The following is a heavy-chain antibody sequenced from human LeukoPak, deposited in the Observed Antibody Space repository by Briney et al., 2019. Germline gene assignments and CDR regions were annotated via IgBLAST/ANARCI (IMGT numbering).Heavy chain of an antibody. Sequence: ASVKVSCKASGYTFTSYGISWVRQAPGQGLEWMGWISAYNGNTNYAQKFQGRVTITADKSTSTAYMELSSLRSEDTAVYYCALTLEDYYGSGSFWGQGTLVTVSS. CDR3: ALTLEDYYGSGSF. V-gene: IGHV1-18*01. CDR1: GYTFTSYG. CDR2: ISAYNGNT. J-gene: IGHJ4*02. D-gene: IGHD3-10*01.